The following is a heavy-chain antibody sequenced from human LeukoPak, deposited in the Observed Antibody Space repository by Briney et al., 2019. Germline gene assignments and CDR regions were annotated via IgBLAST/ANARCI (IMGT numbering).Heavy chain of an antibody. V-gene: IGHV1-2*02. CDR1: GYTFTGYY. CDR2: IKPNNGGT. D-gene: IGHD2-2*01. CDR3: ARARGDIVVVPASIWFDP. Sequence: ASVPVSCKASGYTFTGYYMHWVRQAPGQGLEWMGWIKPNNGGTNYAQKFQGRVTMTRHTYISTAYMELSRLRSDDTAVYYCARARGDIVVVPASIWFDPGGEASSATVSS. J-gene: IGHJ5*02.